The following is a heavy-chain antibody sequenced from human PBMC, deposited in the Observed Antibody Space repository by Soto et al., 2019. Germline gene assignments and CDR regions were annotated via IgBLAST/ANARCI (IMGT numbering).Heavy chain of an antibody. CDR1: GGSISSGDYY. CDR2: IYYSGST. J-gene: IGHJ5*02. Sequence: KPSETLSLTCTVSGGSISSGDYYWSWIRQPPGKGLEWIGYIYYSGSTYYNPSLKSRVTISVDTSKNQFSLKLSSVTAADTAVYYCARGNSAAAPFDPWGQGTLVTVSS. D-gene: IGHD6-13*01. CDR3: ARGNSAAAPFDP. V-gene: IGHV4-30-4*01.